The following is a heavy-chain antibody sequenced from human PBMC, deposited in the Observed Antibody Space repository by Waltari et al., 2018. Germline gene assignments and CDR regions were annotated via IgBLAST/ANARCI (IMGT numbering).Heavy chain of an antibody. J-gene: IGHJ4*02. Sequence: QVQLQESGPGLVKPSETLSLTCAVSGYSISSGYYWGWIRQPPGKGLEWIGSIYHSGSTYYNPSLKSRVTISVDTSKNQFSLKLSSVTAADTAVYYSARLRSSSWYFDYWGQGTLVTVSS. D-gene: IGHD6-13*01. CDR1: GYSISSGYY. CDR2: IYHSGST. V-gene: IGHV4-38-2*01. CDR3: ARLRSSSWYFDY.